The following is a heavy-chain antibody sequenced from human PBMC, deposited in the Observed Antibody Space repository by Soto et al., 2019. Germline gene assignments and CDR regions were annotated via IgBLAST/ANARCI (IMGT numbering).Heavy chain of an antibody. Sequence: QVQLVQSGAEVKKPGSSVKVSCKASGGTFSSYAISWVRQAPGQGLEWMGGIIPIFGTANYAQKFQGRVTTTADQPTSTAYLELSSLRSEDTAVYYCARTVVTHYYYYGMDVWGHGTTVTVSS. D-gene: IGHD2-21*02. J-gene: IGHJ6*02. V-gene: IGHV1-69*12. CDR2: IIPIFGTA. CDR1: GGTFSSYA. CDR3: ARTVVTHYYYYGMDV.